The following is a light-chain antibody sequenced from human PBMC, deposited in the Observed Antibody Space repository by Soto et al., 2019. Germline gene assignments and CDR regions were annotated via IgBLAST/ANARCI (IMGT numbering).Light chain of an antibody. J-gene: IGLJ1*01. V-gene: IGLV2-11*01. CDR2: HVS. CDR1: SIDIGGSNY. Sequence: QSALTQPRSVSGSPGQSVTISCTGTSIDIGGSNYVSWYQHHPGKAPKLMTYHVSKRPSGVPDRFFGSKSDNTASLTISGLQEEDEADYYCCSYAGNFYVFGTATKLTVL. CDR3: CSYAGNFYV.